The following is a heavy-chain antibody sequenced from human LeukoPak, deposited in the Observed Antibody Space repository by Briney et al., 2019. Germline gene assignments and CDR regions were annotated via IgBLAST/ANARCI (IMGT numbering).Heavy chain of an antibody. D-gene: IGHD2-15*01. Sequence: GGSLRLSCAASGFTFSNAWMSWVRQAPGKGLEWVGRIKSKTDGGTTDYAAPVKGRFTISRDDSKNTLYLQMNSLKTEDTAVYYCTTDQGRGYCSGGSCYSLWWFDPWGLGTLVTVSS. CDR2: IKSKTDGGTT. CDR1: GFTFSNAW. CDR3: TTDQGRGYCSGGSCYSLWWFDP. V-gene: IGHV3-15*01. J-gene: IGHJ5*02.